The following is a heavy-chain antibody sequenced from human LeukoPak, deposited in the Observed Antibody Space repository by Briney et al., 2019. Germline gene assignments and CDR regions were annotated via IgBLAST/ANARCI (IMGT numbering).Heavy chain of an antibody. CDR3: ARVRYCSGGSCDLADV. CDR1: GYSFTSYW. CDR2: IYPGDSDT. V-gene: IGHV5-51*01. D-gene: IGHD2-15*01. J-gene: IGHJ6*04. Sequence: GESLKISCKGSGYSFTSYWIGWVRPMPGKGLEWMGIIYPGDSDTRYSPSFQGQVTISADKSISTAYLQWSSLKASDTAMYYCARVRYCSGGSCDLADVWGKGTTVTVSS.